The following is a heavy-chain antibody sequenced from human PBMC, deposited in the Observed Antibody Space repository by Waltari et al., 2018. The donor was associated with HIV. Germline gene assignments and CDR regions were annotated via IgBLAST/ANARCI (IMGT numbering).Heavy chain of an antibody. J-gene: IGHJ3*01. CDR3: TTGGYPTEAFDV. CDR1: HLPFAEVW. Sequence: EVQVVESGGGSVKPGGSLGVSCASFHLPFAEVWMTWVRQAPGKGLEWVGRIKSKIDGGATDYAASVKGRFVISRDDSQNTLYLQMSGLRTEDTAIYYCTTGGYPTEAFDVWGQGTMVTVSP. D-gene: IGHD5-12*01. V-gene: IGHV3-15*01. CDR2: IKSKIDGGAT.